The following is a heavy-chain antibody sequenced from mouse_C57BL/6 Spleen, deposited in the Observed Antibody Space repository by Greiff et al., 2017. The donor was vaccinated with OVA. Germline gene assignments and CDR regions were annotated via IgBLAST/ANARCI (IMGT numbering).Heavy chain of an antibody. Sequence: VKLKESGPGLVQPSQSLSITCTVSGFSLTSYGVHWVRQSPGKGLEWLGVIWSGGSTDYNAAFISRLSISKDNSKSQVFFKMNSLQADDTAIYYCARKNQDYAMDYWGQGTSVTVSS. CDR1: GFSLTSYG. J-gene: IGHJ4*01. V-gene: IGHV2-2*01. CDR2: IWSGGST. CDR3: ARKNQDYAMDY.